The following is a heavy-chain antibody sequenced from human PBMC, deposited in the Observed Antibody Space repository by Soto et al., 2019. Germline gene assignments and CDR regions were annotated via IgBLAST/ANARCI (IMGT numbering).Heavy chain of an antibody. CDR2: ISSSGSTI. D-gene: IGHD3-3*01. Sequence: PGGSLRLSCAASGFTFSSYEMNWVRQAPGKGLEWVSYISSSGSTIYYADSVKGRFTISRDNAKNSLYLQMNSLRAEDTAVYYCARVPYDFWSGPPGMDGWGKGTTVTVSS. CDR3: ARVPYDFWSGPPGMDG. CDR1: GFTFSSYE. V-gene: IGHV3-48*03. J-gene: IGHJ6*04.